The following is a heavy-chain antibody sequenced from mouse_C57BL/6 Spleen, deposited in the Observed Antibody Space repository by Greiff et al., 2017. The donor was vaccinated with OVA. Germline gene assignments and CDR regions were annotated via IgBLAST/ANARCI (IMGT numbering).Heavy chain of an antibody. CDR1: GFNIKNTY. CDR2: IDPANGNT. D-gene: IGHD1-1*01. Sequence: DVKLVESVAELVRPGASVKLSCTASGFNIKNTYMHWVKQRPEQGLEWIGRIDPANGNTKYAPKFQGKATITADTSSNTAYLQLSSLTSEDTAIYYCARDYGTLYNFDYWGQGTTLTVSS. J-gene: IGHJ2*01. CDR3: ARDYGTLYNFDY. V-gene: IGHV14-3*01.